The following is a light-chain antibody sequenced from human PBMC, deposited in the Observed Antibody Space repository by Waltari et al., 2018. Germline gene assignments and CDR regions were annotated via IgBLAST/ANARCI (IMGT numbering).Light chain of an antibody. J-gene: IGLJ2*01. Sequence: QSVLTQPPPVSEAPRQRVTISSSGSSPNIGNNAVNWYQQLPGKAPKLLIYYDDLLPSGVSDRFSGSKSGTSASLAISGLQSEDEADYYCAAWDDSLNAVVFGGGTKLTVL. V-gene: IGLV1-36*01. CDR1: SPNIGNNA. CDR3: AAWDDSLNAVV. CDR2: YDD.